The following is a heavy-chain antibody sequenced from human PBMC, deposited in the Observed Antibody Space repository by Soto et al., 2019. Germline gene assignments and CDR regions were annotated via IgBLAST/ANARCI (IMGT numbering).Heavy chain of an antibody. CDR3: ARDQPGYSYGYGLGY. J-gene: IGHJ4*02. V-gene: IGHV3-21*01. D-gene: IGHD5-18*01. Sequence: EVQLVESGGGLVKPGGSLRLSCAASGFTFSSYSMNWVRQAPGRGLEWVSSISSSSSYIYYADSAKGRFTISRDNAXXSLYLQMNSLRAEDTAVYYCARDQPGYSYGYGLGYWGQGTLVTVSS. CDR2: ISSSSSYI. CDR1: GFTFSSYS.